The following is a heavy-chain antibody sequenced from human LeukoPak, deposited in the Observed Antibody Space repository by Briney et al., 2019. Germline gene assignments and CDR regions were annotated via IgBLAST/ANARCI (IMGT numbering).Heavy chain of an antibody. CDR3: AKVRATVVTWDRGARYYFDY. J-gene: IGHJ4*02. CDR2: ISASGGST. D-gene: IGHD4-23*01. Sequence: GGSLRLSCAASGFTFSYYAMSWVRQAPGKGLEWVSAISASGGSTDYADSVKGRFTISRDNSKNTLYLQMNSLRAEDTAVYYCAKVRATVVTWDRGARYYFDYWGQGTLVTVSS. CDR1: GFTFSYYA. V-gene: IGHV3-23*01.